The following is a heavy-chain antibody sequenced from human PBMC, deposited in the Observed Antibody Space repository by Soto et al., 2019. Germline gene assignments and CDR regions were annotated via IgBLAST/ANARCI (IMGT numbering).Heavy chain of an antibody. D-gene: IGHD5-12*01. CDR2: ISGSGGST. CDR3: AKDRWGISGYDYGYYYYGMDV. Sequence: GGSLRLSCAASGFTFSSYAMSWVRQAPEKGLEWVSAISGSGGSTYYADSVKGRFTISRDNSKNTLYLQMNSLRAEDTAVYYCAKDRWGISGYDYGYYYYGMDVWGQGTTVTVSS. J-gene: IGHJ6*02. CDR1: GFTFSSYA. V-gene: IGHV3-23*01.